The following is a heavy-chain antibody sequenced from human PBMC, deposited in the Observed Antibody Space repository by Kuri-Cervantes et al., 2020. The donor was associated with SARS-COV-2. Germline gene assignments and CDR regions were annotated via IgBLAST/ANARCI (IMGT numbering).Heavy chain of an antibody. Sequence: SETLSLTCSVSGYFISNGYYWGWIRQSPGKGLEWIASMYHSGTTFYNPSLKSRVTISVDTSKNQFSLKLSSVTAADTAVYYCARVPSSGWYPVDAAIDIWGQGTMVTVSS. D-gene: IGHD6-19*01. J-gene: IGHJ3*02. V-gene: IGHV4-38-2*02. CDR1: GYFISNGYY. CDR2: MYHSGTT. CDR3: ARVPSSGWYPVDAAIDI.